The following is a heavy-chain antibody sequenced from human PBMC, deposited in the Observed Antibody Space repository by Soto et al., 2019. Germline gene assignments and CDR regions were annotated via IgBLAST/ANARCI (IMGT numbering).Heavy chain of an antibody. CDR1: GGSISGYY. CDR3: ARGWGEAFDY. Sequence: QVQLQESGPGLVKPSETLSLTCTVSGGSISGYYWSWIRQPPGKGLEWIGYISYSGRTNYNPSLKSRLTISLDTAKNQFSLKLSSVTAADTAVYYCARGWGEAFDYWGQGTLVTVSS. J-gene: IGHJ4*02. D-gene: IGHD3-16*01. CDR2: ISYSGRT. V-gene: IGHV4-59*01.